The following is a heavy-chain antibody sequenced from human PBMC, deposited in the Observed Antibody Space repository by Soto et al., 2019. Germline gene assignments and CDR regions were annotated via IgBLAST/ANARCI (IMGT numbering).Heavy chain of an antibody. V-gene: IGHV3-21*01. CDR3: ARDGLVVAATQDY. Sequence: GGSLRLSCAASGFTFSSYSMNWVRQAPGKGLEWVSSISSSSSYIYYADSVKGRFTISRDNAKNSLYLQMNSLRAEDTAVYYCARDGLVVAATQDYWGQGTLVTVSS. CDR2: ISSSSSYI. J-gene: IGHJ4*02. D-gene: IGHD2-15*01. CDR1: GFTFSSYS.